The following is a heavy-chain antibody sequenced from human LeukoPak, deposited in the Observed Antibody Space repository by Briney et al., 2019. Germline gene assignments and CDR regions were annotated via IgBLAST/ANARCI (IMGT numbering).Heavy chain of an antibody. CDR2: ISGYGGST. CDR1: GFTFTSYA. V-gene: IGHV3-23*01. CDR3: AAAYFGVDQYYYGMDV. D-gene: IGHD3-3*01. J-gene: IGHJ6*02. Sequence: GGSLRLSCAASGFTFTSYAMSWVRQAPGKGLEWVSAISGYGGSTYYADSVKGQFTISRDYSKNTLYLQMNSLRAEDTSVYYCAAAYFGVDQYYYGMDVWGQGTTVTVSS.